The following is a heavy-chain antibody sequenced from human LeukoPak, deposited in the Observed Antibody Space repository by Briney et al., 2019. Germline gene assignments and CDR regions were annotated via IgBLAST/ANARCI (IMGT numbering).Heavy chain of an antibody. J-gene: IGHJ1*01. Sequence: GASVKVSCKASGGTFSSYAISWVRQAPGQGLEWMGRIIPIFGTANYAQKFQGRATITTDESTSTAYMELSSLRSEDTTVYYCAIARVDTAMPHFQHWGQGTLVTVSS. CDR1: GGTFSSYA. CDR2: IIPIFGTA. CDR3: AIARVDTAMPHFQH. V-gene: IGHV1-69*05. D-gene: IGHD5-18*01.